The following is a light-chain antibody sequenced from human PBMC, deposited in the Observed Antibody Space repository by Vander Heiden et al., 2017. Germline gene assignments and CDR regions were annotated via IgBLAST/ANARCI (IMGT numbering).Light chain of an antibody. CDR3: QAWDSSTAVV. CDR1: KLGDKY. V-gene: IGLV3-1*01. J-gene: IGLJ2*01. CDR2: QDS. Sequence: SYELTQPPSVSVPPGQTASITCSGDKLGDKYACWYQQKPGQSPVLVIYQDSKRPSGIPERFSGSNSGNTATLTSGGTQAMDEADYYCQAWDSSTAVVFGGGTKLTVL.